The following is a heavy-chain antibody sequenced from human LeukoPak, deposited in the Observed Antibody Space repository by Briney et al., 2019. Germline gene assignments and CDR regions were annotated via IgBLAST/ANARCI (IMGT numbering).Heavy chain of an antibody. CDR2: IKQDGSEK. D-gene: IGHD4-17*01. Sequence: GGSLRLSCAASGFTFSSYWMSWVRQAPGKGGEGVANIKQDGSEKYYVDSVKGRFTISRDNAKNSLYLQMNSLRAEDTAVYYCARGLYDYGDYVDYWGQGTLVTVSS. V-gene: IGHV3-7*01. J-gene: IGHJ4*02. CDR1: GFTFSSYW. CDR3: ARGLYDYGDYVDY.